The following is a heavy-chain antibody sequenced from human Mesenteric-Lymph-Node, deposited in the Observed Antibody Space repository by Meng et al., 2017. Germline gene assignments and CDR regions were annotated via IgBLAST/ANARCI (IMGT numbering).Heavy chain of an antibody. Sequence: GESLKISCAASGFTFSSYAMSWVRQAPGKGLEWVSAISGSGGSTYYADSVKGRFTISRDNSKNTLHLQMNSLRSDDTAVYYCARGYDILTGYYTFDYWGQGTLVTVSS. J-gene: IGHJ4*02. CDR2: ISGSGGST. V-gene: IGHV3-23*01. D-gene: IGHD3-9*01. CDR3: ARGYDILTGYYTFDY. CDR1: GFTFSSYA.